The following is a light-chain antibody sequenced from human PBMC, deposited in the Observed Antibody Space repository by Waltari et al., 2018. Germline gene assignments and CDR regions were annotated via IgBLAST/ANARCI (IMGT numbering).Light chain of an antibody. CDR1: SSDVGGYTY. Sequence: QSALTQPRSVSGSPGQSVTISCTGTSSDVGGYTYVSWYQQHPGKAPKLMIYDVNKRPSGFPDRFSGSKSGNTASLTISGLQTEDEADYYCCSYAGSYTWVFGGGTKLTVL. J-gene: IGLJ3*02. V-gene: IGLV2-11*01. CDR2: DVN. CDR3: CSYAGSYTWV.